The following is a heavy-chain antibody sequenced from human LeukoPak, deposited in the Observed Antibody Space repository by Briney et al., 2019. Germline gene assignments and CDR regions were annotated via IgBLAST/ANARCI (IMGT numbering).Heavy chain of an antibody. D-gene: IGHD3-3*01. Sequence: PGGSLRLSCAASGFTFSSYGMHWVRQAPGKGLEWVAVIWYDGSNKYYEDSVKGRFTISRDNSKNTLYLQMNSLRAEDTAVYYCAKEEGYYGFWSGYPTAFDIWGQGTMVTVSS. CDR2: IWYDGSNK. J-gene: IGHJ3*02. CDR3: AKEEGYYGFWSGYPTAFDI. V-gene: IGHV3-33*03. CDR1: GFTFSSYG.